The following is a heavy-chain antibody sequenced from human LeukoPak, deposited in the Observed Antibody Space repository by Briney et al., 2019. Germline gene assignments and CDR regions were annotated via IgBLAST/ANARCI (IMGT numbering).Heavy chain of an antibody. D-gene: IGHD6-6*01. J-gene: IGHJ4*02. CDR1: GYTFTSYG. V-gene: IGHV1-18*01. CDR2: ISAYNGNT. CDR3: ARDQEYSSSRASDY. Sequence: GASVRVSCKASGYTFTSYGISWVRQAPGQGLEWMGWISAYNGNTNYAQKLQGRVTMTTDTSTSTAYMELRSLRSDDTAVYYCARDQEYSSSRASDYWGQGTLVTVSS.